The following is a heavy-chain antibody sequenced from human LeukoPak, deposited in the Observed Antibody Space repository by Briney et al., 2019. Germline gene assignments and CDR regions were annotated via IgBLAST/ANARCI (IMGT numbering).Heavy chain of an antibody. D-gene: IGHD3-22*01. CDR3: ALEGYYLAEIGDAFDI. CDR1: GYTFTSYD. Sequence: ASVKVSCKASGYTFTSYDINWVRQATGQGLEWMGWMNPNSGNTGYAQKFQGRVTITRNTSISTAYMELSSLRSEDTAVYYCALEGYYLAEIGDAFDIWGQGTMVTVSS. J-gene: IGHJ3*02. V-gene: IGHV1-8*03. CDR2: MNPNSGNT.